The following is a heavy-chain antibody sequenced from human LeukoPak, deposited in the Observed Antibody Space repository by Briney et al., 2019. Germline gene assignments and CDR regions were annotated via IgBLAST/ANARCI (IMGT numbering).Heavy chain of an antibody. J-gene: IGHJ4*03. V-gene: IGHV3-9*01. D-gene: IGHD6-13*01. Sequence: GGSLRLSCAASGFTFSSYAMSWVRHAPGKGLEWVSGIGWNSGGIVYADSVKGRFTISRDNAKNSLSLQMNSLRAEDTALYYFVKLTAAGFFYHWGQGTLVTVSS. CDR2: IGWNSGGI. CDR1: GFTFSSYA. CDR3: VKLTAAGFFYH.